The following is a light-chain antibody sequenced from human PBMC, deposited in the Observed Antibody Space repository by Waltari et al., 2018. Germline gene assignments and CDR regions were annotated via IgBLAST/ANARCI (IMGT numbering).Light chain of an antibody. V-gene: IGLV2-14*03. Sequence: QSALTQPASVSGSPGQSITISCTGTSSDVGGYNYVSWYQHNPARAPKLMIYDVSNRPSGVSNRFSGSKSGNTASLTISGLQAEDEADYYCSSYTSSSTVVFGGGTKLTVL. J-gene: IGLJ2*01. CDR1: SSDVGGYNY. CDR2: DVS. CDR3: SSYTSSSTVV.